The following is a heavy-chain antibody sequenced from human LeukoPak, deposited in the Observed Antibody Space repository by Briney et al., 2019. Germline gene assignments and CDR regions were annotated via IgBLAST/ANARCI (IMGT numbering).Heavy chain of an antibody. CDR3: ARGTCSDGSCYPDYYYMDV. J-gene: IGHJ6*03. CDR1: GYTFTSYD. Sequence: GDSVKVSCKASGYTFTSYDINWVRQATGQGLELMGWMNPNSGNTGYAQKFQGRVTITRNTSISTAYMELSSLRSEDTAVYYCARGTCSDGSCYPDYYYMDVWGKGTRVTVSS. D-gene: IGHD2-15*01. V-gene: IGHV1-8*03. CDR2: MNPNSGNT.